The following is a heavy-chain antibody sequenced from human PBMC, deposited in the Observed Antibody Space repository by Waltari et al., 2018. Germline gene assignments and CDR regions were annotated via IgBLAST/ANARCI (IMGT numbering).Heavy chain of an antibody. Sequence: QVQLVQSGAEVKKPGASVKVSCKASGYTFTSYDINWVRQATGQGLEWRGWMNPNSGNTGYALKFQGRVTSTRNTSISTAYMELSSLKSEDTGIDYCARDTPRSNYYYYGMDVWGQGTTVTVSS. D-gene: IGHD2-2*02. CDR3: ARDTPRSNYYYYGMDV. V-gene: IGHV1-8*03. CDR2: MNPNSGNT. J-gene: IGHJ6*02. CDR1: GYTFTSYD.